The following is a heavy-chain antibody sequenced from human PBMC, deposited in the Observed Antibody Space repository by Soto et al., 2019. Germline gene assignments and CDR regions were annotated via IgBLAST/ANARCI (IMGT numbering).Heavy chain of an antibody. V-gene: IGHV4-30-2*01. CDR3: ARDPGL. CDR1: GGSISSGGYS. CDR2: IYHSGSI. J-gene: IGHJ2*01. Sequence: QLQLQESGSGLVKPSQTLSLTCAVSGGSISSGGYSWSWIRQPPGKGLEWIGYIYHSGSIYYNSSPXSXXTISVDRSKNQFSLKLSSVTAADTAVYYCARDPGLWGRGTLVTVSS.